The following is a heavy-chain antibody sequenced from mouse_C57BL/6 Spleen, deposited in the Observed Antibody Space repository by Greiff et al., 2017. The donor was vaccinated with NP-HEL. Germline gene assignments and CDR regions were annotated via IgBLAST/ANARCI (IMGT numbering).Heavy chain of an antibody. D-gene: IGHD2-13*01. CDR3: ARHGDYKGYYAMDY. CDR1: GFSLTSYG. CDR2: IWSDGST. J-gene: IGHJ4*01. Sequence: QVQLQQSGPGLVAPSQSLSITCTVSGFSLTSYGVHWVRQPPGKGLEWLVVIWSDGSTTYNSALKSRLSISKDNSKSQVFLKMNSLQTDDTAMYYCARHGDYKGYYAMDYWGQGTSVTVSS. V-gene: IGHV2-6-1*01.